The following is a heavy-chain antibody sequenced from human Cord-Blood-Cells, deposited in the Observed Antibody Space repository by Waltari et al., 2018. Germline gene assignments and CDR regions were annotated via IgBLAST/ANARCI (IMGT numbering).Heavy chain of an antibody. CDR3: AKADYEMLTGYYDAFDI. V-gene: IGHV1-69*09. J-gene: IGHJ3*02. Sequence: QVQLVQSGAEVKKPGSSVKVSCKASGGTFSSYAISWVRQASGQGLELLGRISPSLGVASYAQKFQSRVTITADKSTSTAYMELSSLRSEDTAVYYCAKADYEMLTGYYDAFDIWGQWTMVTVSS. D-gene: IGHD3-9*01. CDR2: ISPSLGVA. CDR1: GGTFSSYA.